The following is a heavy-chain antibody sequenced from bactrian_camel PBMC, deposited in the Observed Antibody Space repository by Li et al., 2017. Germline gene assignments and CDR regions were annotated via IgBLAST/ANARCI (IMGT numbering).Heavy chain of an antibody. Sequence: HVQLVESGGGSVQAGGSLRLSCVFSGHITSPNYFLARFRQAPGKEREGVATIYTGGTTTLYSDSVKGRFTISQDIAKNTVYLQMNSLKPEDTAMLYLCGHMDGMTITTMTCAFYPEYGFWGQGTQVTVS. V-gene: IGHV3S54*01. CDR1: GHITSPNY. CDR2: IYTGGTTT. CDR3: CGHMDGMTITTMTCAFYPEYGF. D-gene: IGHD3*01. J-gene: IGHJ6*01.